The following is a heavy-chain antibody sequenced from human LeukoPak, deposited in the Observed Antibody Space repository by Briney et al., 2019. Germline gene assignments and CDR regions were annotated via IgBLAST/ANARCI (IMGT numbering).Heavy chain of an antibody. D-gene: IGHD3-16*01. V-gene: IGHV3-21*01. Sequence: GGSLRLSCAASGFTFSSYSMNWVRQAPGKGLEWVSCISSSSSYIYYADSVKGRFIISRDNAKNSLYLQMNSLRAEDTAVYYCAREIMITFGGVTVSEVRIDAFDIWGQGTMVTVSS. J-gene: IGHJ3*02. CDR2: ISSSSSYI. CDR3: AREIMITFGGVTVSEVRIDAFDI. CDR1: GFTFSSYS.